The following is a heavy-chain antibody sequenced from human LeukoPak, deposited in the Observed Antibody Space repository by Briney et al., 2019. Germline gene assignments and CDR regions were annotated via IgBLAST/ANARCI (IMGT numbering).Heavy chain of an antibody. CDR2: ISYDGSNK. J-gene: IGHJ3*02. CDR1: GFTFSSSG. Sequence: QPGRSLRLSCAASGFTFSSSGMHWVRQAPGKGLEWVAVISYDGSNKYYADSVKGRFTFSRDNSKNTLYLQMNSLRAEDTAVYYCAKDRSFRLGAFDIWGQGTMVTVSS. CDR3: AKDRSFRLGAFDI. V-gene: IGHV3-30*18. D-gene: IGHD1-26*01.